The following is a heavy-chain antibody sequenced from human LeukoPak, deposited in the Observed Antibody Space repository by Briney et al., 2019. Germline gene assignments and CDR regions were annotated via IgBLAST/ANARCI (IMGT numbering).Heavy chain of an antibody. V-gene: IGHV1-2*06. Sequence: GASVKVSCKASGYTFSGHYLHWVRQAPGQGLEWMGRINPNSGGTKYAQKFQNRVTMTSDTSVSTAYMELNGLRSDDTAIYYCTRSWIQLWTPDFDHWGQGTLVTVPS. CDR1: GYTFSGHY. D-gene: IGHD5-18*01. CDR3: TRSWIQLWTPDFDH. J-gene: IGHJ4*02. CDR2: INPNSGGT.